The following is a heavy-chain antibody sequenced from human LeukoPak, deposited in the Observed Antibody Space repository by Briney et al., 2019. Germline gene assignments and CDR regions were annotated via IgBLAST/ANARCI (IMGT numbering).Heavy chain of an antibody. CDR1: GFTFDDYA. V-gene: IGHV3-9*01. J-gene: IGHJ6*02. CDR2: ISWNSGSI. CDR3: ARDGPSPKYCSGGSCTRYGMDV. Sequence: PGRSLRLSCAASGFTFDDYAMHWVRQAPGKGLEWVSGISWNSGSIGYADSVKGRFTISRDNAKNSLYLQMNSLRAGDTAVYYCARDGPSPKYCSGGSCTRYGMDVWGQGTTVTVSS. D-gene: IGHD2-15*01.